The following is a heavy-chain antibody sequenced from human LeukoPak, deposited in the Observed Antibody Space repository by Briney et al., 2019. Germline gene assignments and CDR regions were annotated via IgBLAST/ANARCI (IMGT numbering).Heavy chain of an antibody. Sequence: GGSLRLSCAPSGFTFSSYAMSWVRQAPGKGLEWVSGISGSGGSTYYADSVKGRFTISRDNSKNTLYLQMNSLRAEDTAVYYCAKAGGDFWSGYYLAYWGQGTLVTVSS. J-gene: IGHJ4*02. V-gene: IGHV3-23*01. CDR1: GFTFSSYA. D-gene: IGHD3-3*01. CDR2: ISGSGGST. CDR3: AKAGGDFWSGYYLAY.